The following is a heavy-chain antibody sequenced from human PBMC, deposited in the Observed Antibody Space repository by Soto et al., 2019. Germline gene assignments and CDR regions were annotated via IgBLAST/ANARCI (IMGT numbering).Heavy chain of an antibody. Sequence: QVQLQESGPGLVKPSETLSLTCTVSGGSISSYYWRRIRQPPGKGLEWIGYISYSGSTNYNHSLKSRVTISVDTSKNQFSLKLSSVTAADTAVYYCARQWGYNFDYWGQGTLVTVSS. CDR2: ISYSGST. J-gene: IGHJ4*02. CDR3: ARQWGYNFDY. CDR1: GGSISSYY. D-gene: IGHD5-12*01. V-gene: IGHV4-59*08.